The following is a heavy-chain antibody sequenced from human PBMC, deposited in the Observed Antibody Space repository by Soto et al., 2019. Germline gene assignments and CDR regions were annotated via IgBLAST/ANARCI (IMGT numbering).Heavy chain of an antibody. CDR1: GYRFSSNW. V-gene: IGHV5-10-1*01. CDR2: IDPSDSQS. D-gene: IGHD2-15*01. Sequence: PGERREGYGNGSGYRFSSNWINWVRQMTGKGLEWMGRIDPSDSQSNYNPSFQGHVTISADKSTSSAYLQWNSLKASDTAMYYCAGRCRGGNCFSSYAMGVSGQVTTFTVS. J-gene: IGHJ6*02. CDR3: AGRCRGGNCFSSYAMGV.